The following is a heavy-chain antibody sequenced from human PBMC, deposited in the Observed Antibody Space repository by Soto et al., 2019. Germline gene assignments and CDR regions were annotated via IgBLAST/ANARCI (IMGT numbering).Heavy chain of an antibody. D-gene: IGHD3-3*01. J-gene: IGHJ4*02. CDR2: IYHSGST. V-gene: IGHV4-34*01. Sequence: SETLSLTCAVYGGSFSGYYWSWIRQPPGKGLEWVGYIYHSGSTYYNPSLKSRVTISVDTSKNQFSLKLSSVTAADTAVYYCARYDFWSGIDYWGQGTLVTVSS. CDR1: GGSFSGYY. CDR3: ARYDFWSGIDY.